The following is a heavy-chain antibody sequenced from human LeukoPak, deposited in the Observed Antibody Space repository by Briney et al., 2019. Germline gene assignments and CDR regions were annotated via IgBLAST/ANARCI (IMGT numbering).Heavy chain of an antibody. V-gene: IGHV4-38-2*01. D-gene: IGHD3-3*01. Sequence: SETLSLTCAVSGYSISSGYYWGWIRQLPGKGLEWIGSIYHSGSTYYNPSLKSRVTISVDTSKNQCSLKLSSVTAADTAVYYCARGDFWSGYYPPDYFDYWGQGTLVTVSS. CDR3: ARGDFWSGYYPPDYFDY. J-gene: IGHJ4*02. CDR2: IYHSGST. CDR1: GYSISSGYY.